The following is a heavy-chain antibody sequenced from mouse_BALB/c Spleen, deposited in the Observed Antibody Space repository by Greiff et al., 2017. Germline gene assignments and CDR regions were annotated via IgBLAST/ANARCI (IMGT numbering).Heavy chain of an antibody. CDR1: GYTFTSYW. CDR2: IYPSDSYT. Sequence: QVQLQQPGAELVRPGASVKLSCKASGYTFTSYWINWVKQRPGQGLEWIGNIYPSDSYTNYNQKFKDKATLTVDKSSSTAYMQLSSPTSEDSAVYYCTRDTSYYAMDYWGQGTSVTVSS. V-gene: IGHV1-69*02. D-gene: IGHD1-1*01. J-gene: IGHJ4*01. CDR3: TRDTSYYAMDY.